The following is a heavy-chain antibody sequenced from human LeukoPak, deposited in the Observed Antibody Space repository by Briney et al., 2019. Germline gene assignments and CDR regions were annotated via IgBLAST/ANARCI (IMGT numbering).Heavy chain of an antibody. J-gene: IGHJ3*02. Sequence: PGGSLRLSCAASGFTFYDYAMLWVRQAPGEGLEGVSGISWNSGSIGYADSVKGRFTISRDNAKNSLYLQMNSLRAEDTALYYCAKAGRRRDGYLRDAFDIWGQGTMVTVSS. CDR3: AKAGRRRDGYLRDAFDI. V-gene: IGHV3-9*01. CDR1: GFTFYDYA. CDR2: ISWNSGSI. D-gene: IGHD5-24*01.